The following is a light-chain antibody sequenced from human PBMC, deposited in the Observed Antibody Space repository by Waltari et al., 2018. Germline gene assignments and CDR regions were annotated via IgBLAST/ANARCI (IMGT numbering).Light chain of an antibody. CDR2: AAS. V-gene: IGKV1-39*01. J-gene: IGKJ2*01. CDR1: ESIGKY. CDR3: QQAYSAPT. Sequence: DIQMTQSPSSLSASVGDRITITCRASESIGKYLNWYQQRPGKAPQLLIYAASNLQSGAPSRFSGSGPGTAFTLTISSLQPEDVATYYCQQAYSAPTFGQGTKLEIK.